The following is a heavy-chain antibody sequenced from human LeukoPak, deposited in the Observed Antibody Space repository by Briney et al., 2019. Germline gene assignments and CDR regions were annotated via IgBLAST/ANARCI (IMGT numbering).Heavy chain of an antibody. D-gene: IGHD2-2*01. J-gene: IGHJ5*02. CDR3: AREGDCSSTSCYRRGWFDP. V-gene: IGHV4-4*07. Sequence: SETLSLTCTVSGGSISSYYWSWIRPPAGKGLEWIGRIYTSGSTNYNPSLKSRVTMSVDTSKNQFSLKLSSVTAADTAVYYCAREGDCSSTSCYRRGWFDPWGQGTLVTVSS. CDR2: IYTSGST. CDR1: GGSISSYY.